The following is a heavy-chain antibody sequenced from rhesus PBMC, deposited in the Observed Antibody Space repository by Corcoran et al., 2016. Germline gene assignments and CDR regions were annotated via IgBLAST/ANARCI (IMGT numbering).Heavy chain of an antibody. CDR3: ARVPSGYYTEWYFDL. CDR1: GASISSNW. V-gene: IGHV4-80*01. Sequence: QVQLQESGPGLVKPSETLSLTCTVSGASISSNWWRWIRQPPGKGLEWIGEVNGNRGSTNYNPSLKSRVTSSKDASKNQFSLKLSSVTAADTAVYYCARVPSGYYTEWYFDLWGPGTPITISS. J-gene: IGHJ2*01. D-gene: IGHD3-28*01. CDR2: VNGNRGST.